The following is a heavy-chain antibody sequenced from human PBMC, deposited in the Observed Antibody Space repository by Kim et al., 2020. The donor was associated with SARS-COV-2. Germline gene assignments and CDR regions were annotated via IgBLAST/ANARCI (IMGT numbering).Heavy chain of an antibody. J-gene: IGHJ4*02. V-gene: IGHV3-30*18. CDR1: GFTFSSYG. D-gene: IGHD3-22*01. Sequence: GGSLRLSCAASGFTFSSYGMHWVRQAPGKGLEWVAVISHDGSNKYYADSVKGRFTISRDNSKNTLYLQMNSLRAEDTAVYYCAKDGPLTLYYYDSSGYLVYWGQGTLVTVSS. CDR2: ISHDGSNK. CDR3: AKDGPLTLYYYDSSGYLVY.